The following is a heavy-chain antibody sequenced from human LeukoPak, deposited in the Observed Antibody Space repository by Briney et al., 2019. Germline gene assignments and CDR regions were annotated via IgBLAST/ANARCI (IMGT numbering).Heavy chain of an antibody. CDR3: ATDRRYDFWSGFSEY. CDR1: GFTVSGSY. CDR2: IYSSGSA. Sequence: GGSLRLSCAAPGFTVSGSYVNWVRQAPGRGLEWVSVIYSSGSAFYADSVKGRFLISRDNFKNTLYLQMNSLRAEDTAVYYCATDRRYDFWSGFSEYWGQGTLVTVSS. V-gene: IGHV3-66*01. J-gene: IGHJ4*02. D-gene: IGHD3-3*01.